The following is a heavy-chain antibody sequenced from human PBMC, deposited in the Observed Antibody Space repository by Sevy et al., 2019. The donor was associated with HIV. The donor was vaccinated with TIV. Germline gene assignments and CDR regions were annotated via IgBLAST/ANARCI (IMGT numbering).Heavy chain of an antibody. CDR2: ISGSGGST. V-gene: IGHV3-23*01. Sequence: GGSLRLSCAASGFTFSSYAMSWVRQAPGKGLEWVSAISGSGGSTYYADSVKGRFTISRDNSKHTLYLQMNSLRAEDTAVYYCANDGGQLGYCSSTSCSWNWFDPWGQGTLVTVSS. D-gene: IGHD2-2*01. J-gene: IGHJ5*02. CDR1: GFTFSSYA. CDR3: ANDGGQLGYCSSTSCSWNWFDP.